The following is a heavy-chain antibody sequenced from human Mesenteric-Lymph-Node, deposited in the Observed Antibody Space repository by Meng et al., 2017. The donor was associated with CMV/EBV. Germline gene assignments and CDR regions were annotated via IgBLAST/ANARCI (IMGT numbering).Heavy chain of an antibody. CDR2: IYSSGST. CDR1: GGSISSYY. Sequence: SETLSLTCTVSGGSISSYYWSWIRQPPGKGLEWIGYIYSSGSTKYNPSLKSRVSISVDPSKNQFSLKLSSVTAADTAVYFCARWPGYFGYWGQGTLVTVSS. D-gene: IGHD1-1*01. J-gene: IGHJ4*02. CDR3: ARWPGYFGY. V-gene: IGHV4-59*01.